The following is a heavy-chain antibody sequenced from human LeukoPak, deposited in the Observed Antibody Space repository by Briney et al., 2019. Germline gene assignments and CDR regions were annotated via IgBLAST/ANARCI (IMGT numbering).Heavy chain of an antibody. CDR1: GFTFSSYW. J-gene: IGHJ4*02. CDR2: IASDGSST. D-gene: IGHD4-23*01. Sequence: GGSLRLSCAASGFTFSSYWMNWVRQAPGKGLVWVSRIASDGSSTTYADSVKGRFSISRDNAKNTLYLQKNSLRVEDTAVYYCARGRPHGNDYWGQGTLVTVSS. CDR3: ARGRPHGNDY. V-gene: IGHV3-74*01.